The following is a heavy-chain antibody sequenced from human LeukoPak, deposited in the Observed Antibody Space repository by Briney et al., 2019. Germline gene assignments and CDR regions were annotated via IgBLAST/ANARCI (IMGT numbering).Heavy chain of an antibody. V-gene: IGHV3-74*01. J-gene: IGHJ6*03. CDR1: GFTFSSYW. CDR2: INSDGSST. CDR3: ARKGYYYYYMDV. Sequence: GSLRLSCAASGFTFSSYWMHWVRQAPGKGLVWVSRINSDGSSTSYADSVKGRFTISRDNAKNTLYLQMNSLRAEDTAVYYCARKGYYYYYMDVWGKGTTVTISS.